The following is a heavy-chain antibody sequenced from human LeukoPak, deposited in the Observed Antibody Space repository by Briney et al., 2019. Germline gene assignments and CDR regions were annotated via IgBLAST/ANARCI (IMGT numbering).Heavy chain of an antibody. V-gene: IGHV5-51*01. D-gene: IGHD1-1*01. CDR2: IHPGDSDT. Sequence: GESLKISCKGSGYSFTSYWIGWVRQMPGKGLEWMGIIHPGDSDTRYSPSFQGQVTISADKSISTAYLQWSSLKASDTAMYYCARVFGGTYYYYGMDVWGQGTTVTVSS. CDR3: ARVFGGTYYYYGMDV. CDR1: GYSFTSYW. J-gene: IGHJ6*02.